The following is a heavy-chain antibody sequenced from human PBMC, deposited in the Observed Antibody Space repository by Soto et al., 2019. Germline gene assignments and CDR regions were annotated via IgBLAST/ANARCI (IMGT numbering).Heavy chain of an antibody. V-gene: IGHV3-48*03. D-gene: IGHD3-3*01. Sequence: GGSLRLSCAASGFTFSSYEMNWVRQAPGKGLEWVSYISSSGSTIYYADSVKGRFTISRDNAKNSLYLQMNSLRAEDTAVYYCARSPVSFWSGYYYWGQGTLVTVSS. CDR1: GFTFSSYE. J-gene: IGHJ4*02. CDR2: ISSSGSTI. CDR3: ARSPVSFWSGYYY.